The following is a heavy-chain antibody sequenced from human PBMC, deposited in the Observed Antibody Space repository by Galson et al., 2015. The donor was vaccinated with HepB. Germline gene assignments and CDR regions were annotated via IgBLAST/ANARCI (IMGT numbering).Heavy chain of an antibody. CDR1: GYTFTSYA. CDR2: INAGNGNT. V-gene: IGHV1-3*01. Sequence: SVKVSCKASGYTFTSYAMHWVRQAPGQRLEWMGWINAGNGNTKYSRKFQGRVTITRDASASTAYMELSSLRSEDTAVYYCAREWELRRFDYWGQGTLVTVSS. CDR3: AREWELRRFDY. J-gene: IGHJ4*02. D-gene: IGHD1-26*01.